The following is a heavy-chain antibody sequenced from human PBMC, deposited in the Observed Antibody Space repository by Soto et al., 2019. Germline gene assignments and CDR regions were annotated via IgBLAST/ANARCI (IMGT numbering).Heavy chain of an antibody. V-gene: IGHV1-8*01. J-gene: IGHJ6*02. D-gene: IGHD6-13*01. CDR3: ARRGYSSSWYYYYYYGMDV. CDR1: GYTFTSYD. CDR2: MNPNSGNT. Sequence: QVQLVQSGAEVKKPGASVKVSCKASGYTFTSYDINWVRQATGQGLEWMGWMNPNSGNTGYAQKLQGIVTMTRDTAISTAYMELSSLRSEDTAVYYCARRGYSSSWYYYYYYGMDVWGQGTTVTVSS.